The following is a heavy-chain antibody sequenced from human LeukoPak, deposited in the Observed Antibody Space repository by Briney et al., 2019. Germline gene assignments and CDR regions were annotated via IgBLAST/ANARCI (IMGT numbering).Heavy chain of an antibody. D-gene: IGHD5-12*01. CDR3: ARDRAFVGIVARTYGMDV. CDR2: INSDGSST. V-gene: IGHV3-74*01. J-gene: IGHJ6*02. Sequence: TGGSLRLSCAASGFTFSSYWMPWVRQAPGKGLVWVSRINSDGSSTSYADSVKGRFTISRDNAKNTLYLQMNSLRAEDTAVYYCARDRAFVGIVARTYGMDVWGQGTTVTVSS. CDR1: GFTFSSYW.